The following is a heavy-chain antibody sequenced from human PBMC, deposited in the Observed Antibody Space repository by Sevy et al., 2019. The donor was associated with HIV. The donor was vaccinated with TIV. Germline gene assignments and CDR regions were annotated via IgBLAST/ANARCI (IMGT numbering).Heavy chain of an antibody. Sequence: SETLSLTCTVSGGSISSGGYYWSWIRQHPGKGLEWIGYIYYSGSTYYNPSLKSRVTISVDTSKNQFSLKLSSVTAADRAGYYCGGGQGAFDIWGQGTMVTVSS. J-gene: IGHJ3*02. V-gene: IGHV4-31*03. CDR1: GGSISSGGYY. CDR3: GGGQGAFDI. CDR2: IYYSGST. D-gene: IGHD3-16*01.